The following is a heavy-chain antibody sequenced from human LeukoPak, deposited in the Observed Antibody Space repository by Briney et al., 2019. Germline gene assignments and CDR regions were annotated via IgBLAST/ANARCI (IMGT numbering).Heavy chain of an antibody. V-gene: IGHV4-4*07. Sequence: PSETLSLTCTVSGGSINNYYWGWIRQPAGKGLEWIGRIYTSGSTNYNPSLKSRVTMSVDTSKNQFSLKLSSVTAADTAVYYCARATVTTSFSYYYYMDVWGKGTTVTVSS. D-gene: IGHD4-11*01. CDR3: ARATVTTSFSYYYYMDV. CDR1: GGSINNYY. J-gene: IGHJ6*03. CDR2: IYTSGST.